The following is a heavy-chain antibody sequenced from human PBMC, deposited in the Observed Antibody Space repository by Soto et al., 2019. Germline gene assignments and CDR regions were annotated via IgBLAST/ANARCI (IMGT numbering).Heavy chain of an antibody. Sequence: QVQLVQSRGEVKKPGASVKVSCKTSGYSFTTYGISWVRQAPGQGLEWMGWISGYNGNTNYAQKLKGRLTMTTDTSTSTAYMELTSLTSDDTAVYYCAREAPATYYYYGMDVWGQGSTVTVSS. J-gene: IGHJ6*02. V-gene: IGHV1-18*01. CDR3: AREAPATYYYYGMDV. CDR1: GYSFTTYG. D-gene: IGHD6-6*01. CDR2: ISGYNGNT.